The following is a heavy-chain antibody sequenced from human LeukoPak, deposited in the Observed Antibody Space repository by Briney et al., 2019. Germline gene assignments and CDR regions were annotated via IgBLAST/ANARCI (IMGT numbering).Heavy chain of an antibody. CDR3: ANMNIVVVPAATPNY. CDR1: GFTFSSYG. Sequence: PGGSLRLSCAASGFTFSSYGMHWLRQAPGKGLEWVAVISYDGSNKYYADSVKGRFTISRDDSKNTLYLQMNGLRAEDTAVYYCANMNIVVVPAATPNYWGQGTLVTVSS. D-gene: IGHD2-2*01. V-gene: IGHV3-30*18. CDR2: ISYDGSNK. J-gene: IGHJ4*02.